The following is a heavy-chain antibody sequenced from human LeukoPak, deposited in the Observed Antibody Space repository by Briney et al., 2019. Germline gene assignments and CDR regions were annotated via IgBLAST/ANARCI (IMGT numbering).Heavy chain of an antibody. CDR3: TKGVGAAARY. Sequence: SGGSLRLSCAASGFTFSSYAMHWVRQAPGKGLEWVAVISYDGSNKYYADSVKGRFTISRDNSKNTLYLQMNSLRAEDTAVYYCTKGVGAAARYWGQGTLVTVSS. D-gene: IGHD6-13*01. V-gene: IGHV3-30*04. J-gene: IGHJ4*02. CDR2: ISYDGSNK. CDR1: GFTFSSYA.